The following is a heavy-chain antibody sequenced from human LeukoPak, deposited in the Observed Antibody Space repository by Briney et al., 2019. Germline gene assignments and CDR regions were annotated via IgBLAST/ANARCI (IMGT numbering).Heavy chain of an antibody. CDR3: ARDLHFRGSDSYYSAFDI. J-gene: IGHJ3*02. CDR1: GFYFSKYT. CDR2: ISGGSSYI. D-gene: IGHD3-10*01. Sequence: PGGSLRLSCVASGFYFSKYTINCVRQAPRKGLEWGSSISGGSSYIYYGDSVKGRFTISRDNDKTSIYLRMNSLRAEDTAVYYCARDLHFRGSDSYYSAFDIWGQGTMVTVSS. V-gene: IGHV3-21*01.